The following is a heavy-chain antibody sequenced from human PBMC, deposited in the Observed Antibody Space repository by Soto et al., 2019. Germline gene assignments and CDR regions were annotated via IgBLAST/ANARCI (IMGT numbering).Heavy chain of an antibody. D-gene: IGHD2-15*01. CDR3: AREVGWPYSYFDY. CDR1: GFTFSSYG. V-gene: IGHV3-33*01. Sequence: GGSLRLSCAASGFTFSSYGMHWVRQAPGKGLEWVAVIWYDGSNKYYADSVKGRFTISRDNSKNTLYLQMNSLRAEDTAVYYCAREVGWPYSYFDYWGQGTLVTVSS. CDR2: IWYDGSNK. J-gene: IGHJ4*02.